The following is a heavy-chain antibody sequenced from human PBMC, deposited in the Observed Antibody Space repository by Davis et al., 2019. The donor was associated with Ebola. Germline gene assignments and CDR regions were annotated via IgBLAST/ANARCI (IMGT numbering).Heavy chain of an antibody. V-gene: IGHV3-23*01. Sequence: GGSLRLSCAASGFTFSSYAMSWVRQAPGKGLEWVSVISGSGGSTYYADSVKGRVTISRDNAKNTLYLQMNSLRAEDTAVYYCARISSSWYYYYYGMDVWGQGTTVTVSS. J-gene: IGHJ6*02. CDR1: GFTFSSYA. CDR2: ISGSGGST. D-gene: IGHD6-13*01. CDR3: ARISSSWYYYYYGMDV.